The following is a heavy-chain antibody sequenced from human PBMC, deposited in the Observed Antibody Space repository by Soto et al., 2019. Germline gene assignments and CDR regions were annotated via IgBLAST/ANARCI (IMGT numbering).Heavy chain of an antibody. Sequence: SETLSLTCTVSGGSISSHYWSWIRQPPGKGLEWIGSIYYSGSTNYNPSLKSRVTISVDTSKNQFSLKLSSVTAADTAVYYCAREVYNWNDGVDYWGQGTLVTVSS. CDR3: AREVYNWNDGVDY. D-gene: IGHD1-20*01. V-gene: IGHV4-59*11. CDR1: GGSISSHY. CDR2: IYYSGST. J-gene: IGHJ4*02.